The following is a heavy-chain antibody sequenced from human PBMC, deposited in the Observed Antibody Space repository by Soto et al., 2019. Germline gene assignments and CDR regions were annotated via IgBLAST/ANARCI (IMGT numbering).Heavy chain of an antibody. CDR1: GGSFSCYY. V-gene: IGHV4-34*01. J-gene: IGHJ4*02. Sequence: PSETLSLTCAVYGGSFSCYYWSWIRQPPGKGLEWIGEINHSGSTNYNPSLKSRVTISVDTSKNQFSLKLSSVTAADTAVYYCARGRNVVPAAILLDYWGQGTLVTVSS. CDR2: INHSGST. D-gene: IGHD2-2*01. CDR3: ARGRNVVPAAILLDY.